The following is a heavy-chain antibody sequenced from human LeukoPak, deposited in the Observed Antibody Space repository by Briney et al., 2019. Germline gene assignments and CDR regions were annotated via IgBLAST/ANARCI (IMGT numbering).Heavy chain of an antibody. Sequence: GGSLRLSCAASGFTFSSYTMSWVRQAPGKGLEWVSSISSSSSYMYYADSVKGRFTISRDNAKNSLYLQMDSLRSDDTAVYYCARDNLLGGPYYYHSNPYSGGFDPWGQGTLVTVSS. D-gene: IGHD3-22*01. CDR3: ARDNLLGGPYYYHSNPYSGGFDP. V-gene: IGHV3-21*04. J-gene: IGHJ5*02. CDR2: ISSSSSYM. CDR1: GFTFSSYT.